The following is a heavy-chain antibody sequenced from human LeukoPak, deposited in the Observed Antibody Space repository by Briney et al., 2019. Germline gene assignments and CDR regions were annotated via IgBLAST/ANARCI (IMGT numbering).Heavy chain of an antibody. J-gene: IGHJ4*02. V-gene: IGHV3-23*01. Sequence: GGSLRLSCAASGFTFSSYAMSWVRQAPGKGLEWVSAISGSGGSTYYADSVKGRFTISRDNSRNTLYLQMNSLRAEDTAVYYCARSPVAGFGSTLLAYWGQGTLVTVSS. CDR1: GFTFSSYA. CDR3: ARSPVAGFGSTLLAY. CDR2: ISGSGGST. D-gene: IGHD6-13*01.